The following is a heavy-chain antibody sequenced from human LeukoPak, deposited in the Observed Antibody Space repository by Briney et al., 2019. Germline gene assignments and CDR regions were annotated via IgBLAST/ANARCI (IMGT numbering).Heavy chain of an antibody. CDR1: GFTFSSYS. Sequence: GGSLRLSCAASGFTFSSYSMNWVRQAPGKGLEWVSSISSSSSYIYYADSVKGRFTISRDNAKNSLYLQMNSLRAEDTAVYYCATDLRALEYYYDSGENWGQGTLVTVSS. CDR3: ATDLRALEYYYDSGEN. CDR2: ISSSSSYI. J-gene: IGHJ4*02. D-gene: IGHD3-22*01. V-gene: IGHV3-21*04.